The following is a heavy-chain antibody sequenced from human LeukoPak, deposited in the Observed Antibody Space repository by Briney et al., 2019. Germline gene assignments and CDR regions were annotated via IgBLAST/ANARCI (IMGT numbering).Heavy chain of an antibody. V-gene: IGHV3-64*04. Sequence: GGSLRLSCSASGFTFSRYAMHWVRQAPGKGLEYVSDISSNGGSTYYADSVKGRFTISRDNSKNTLYLQMSSLRAEDTAVYYCARDNQVGVTAAFDIWGQGTMVTVSS. D-gene: IGHD3-10*01. CDR3: ARDNQVGVTAAFDI. J-gene: IGHJ3*02. CDR1: GFTFSRYA. CDR2: ISSNGGST.